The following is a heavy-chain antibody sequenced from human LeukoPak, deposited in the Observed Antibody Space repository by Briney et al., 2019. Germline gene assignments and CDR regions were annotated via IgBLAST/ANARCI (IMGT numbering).Heavy chain of an antibody. Sequence: GGSLRLSCAVSGITLSNYGMSWVRQAPGKGLEWVAGISGSGGRTNYADSAKGRFTISRDSPKNTLYLQMNSLRAEDTAVYFCAKRGVVIRVVLVGFHKEAYYFDSWGQGALVTVSS. J-gene: IGHJ4*02. CDR1: GITLSNYG. CDR2: ISGSGGRT. CDR3: AKRGVVIRVVLVGFHKEAYYFDS. V-gene: IGHV3-23*01. D-gene: IGHD3-10*01.